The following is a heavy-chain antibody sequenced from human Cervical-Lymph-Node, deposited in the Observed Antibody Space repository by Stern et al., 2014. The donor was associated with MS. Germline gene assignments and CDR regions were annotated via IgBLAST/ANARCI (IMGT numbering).Heavy chain of an antibody. CDR1: GYTFATFA. Sequence: HVQLVQSGAEVKKPGASVKVSCKASGYTFATFAVHWVRQAPGQRLEWMGWIAASNGNTKYSQKFQDRLTFTRDTSANTVYMELSSLRSEDTAVYFCARGRGVVLAASYFDYWGQGTLLTVSS. D-gene: IGHD2-15*01. V-gene: IGHV1-3*01. J-gene: IGHJ4*02. CDR2: IAASNGNT. CDR3: ARGRGVVLAASYFDY.